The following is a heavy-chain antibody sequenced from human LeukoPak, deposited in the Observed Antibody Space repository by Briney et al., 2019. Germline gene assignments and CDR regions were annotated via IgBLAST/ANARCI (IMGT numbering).Heavy chain of an antibody. Sequence: GGSLRLSCAASGFTFSSYAMSWVRQAPGKGLEWVSAISGSGGSTYYADSVKGRFTISRDNSKNTLYLQMNSLRAEDTAVYYCAKVKGGSYSDWILFAFDIWGQGTMVTVSS. J-gene: IGHJ3*02. CDR1: GFTFSSYA. CDR3: AKVKGGSYSDWILFAFDI. V-gene: IGHV3-23*01. CDR2: ISGSGGST. D-gene: IGHD1-26*01.